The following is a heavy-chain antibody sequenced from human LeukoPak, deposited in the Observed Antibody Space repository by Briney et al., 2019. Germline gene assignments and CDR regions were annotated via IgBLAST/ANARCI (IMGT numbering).Heavy chain of an antibody. CDR1: GFSVTSNY. CDR2: IYSGGGT. D-gene: IGHD3-16*01. CDR3: ARNLGKVVDY. V-gene: IGHV3-66*01. Sequence: GGSLRLSCVASGFSVTSNYLAWVRQAPGKGLEWVSVIYSGGGTYYADSVKGRFTISRDNSKNTVYLQLNSLRAEDTAIYYCARNLGKVVDYWGQGTLVTVSS. J-gene: IGHJ4*02.